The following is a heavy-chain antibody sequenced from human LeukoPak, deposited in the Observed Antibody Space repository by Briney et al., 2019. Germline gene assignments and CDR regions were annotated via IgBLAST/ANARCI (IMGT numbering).Heavy chain of an antibody. CDR2: ISAYNGNT. CDR3: ARGVRTYYDFWSGYSPADY. J-gene: IGHJ4*02. Sequence: ASVKVSCKASGYTFTSYGISWVRQAPGQGLEWMGWISAYNGNTNYAQKFQGRVTMTTDTSTSTAYMELRSLRSDDTAVYYCARGVRTYYDFWSGYSPADYWGQGTLVTVSS. D-gene: IGHD3-3*01. CDR1: GYTFTSYG. V-gene: IGHV1-18*01.